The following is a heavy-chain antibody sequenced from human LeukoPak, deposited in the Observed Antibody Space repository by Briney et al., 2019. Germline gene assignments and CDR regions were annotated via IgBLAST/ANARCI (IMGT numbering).Heavy chain of an antibody. D-gene: IGHD3-9*01. CDR1: GVSITSINYY. J-gene: IGHJ4*01. CDR2: LSSGGPT. Sequence: SEALSLTCTVSGVSITSINYYWAWIRQPPGKGLEWIGSLSSGGPTYNNPSLESRTSISADTSSNQLFLKLTSVTAADTAVYFCARRNILSGYYHFDYWGHGTLATVSS. V-gene: IGHV4-39*01. CDR3: ARRNILSGYYHFDY.